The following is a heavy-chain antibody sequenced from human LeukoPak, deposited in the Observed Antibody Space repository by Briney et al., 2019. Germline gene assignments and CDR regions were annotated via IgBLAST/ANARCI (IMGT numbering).Heavy chain of an antibody. D-gene: IGHD3-10*01. V-gene: IGHV4-4*07. Sequence: SETLSPTCTVSGGSISSYFWTWIRQPAGKGREWIGRISTTETTHYSPSLKNRVNMSVDTSKNQFSLKMTSVTAADTAIYYCAREDSASGRGLGSWGQGTLVTVSS. CDR1: GGSISSYF. J-gene: IGHJ5*02. CDR3: AREDSASGRGLGS. CDR2: ISTTETT.